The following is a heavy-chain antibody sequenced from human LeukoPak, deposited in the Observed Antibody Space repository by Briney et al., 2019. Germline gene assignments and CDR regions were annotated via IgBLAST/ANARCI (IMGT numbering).Heavy chain of an antibody. V-gene: IGHV3-30*03. J-gene: IGHJ3*02. CDR3: ARVGRVVITVDAFDI. CDR2: ISYDGSNK. D-gene: IGHD3-22*01. Sequence: GGSLRLSCVAPGFTFSSYSMNWVRQAPGKGLEWVAVISYDGSNKYYADSVKGRFTISRDNSKNTLYLQMNSLRAEDTAVYYCARVGRVVITVDAFDIWGQGTMVTVSS. CDR1: GFTFSSYS.